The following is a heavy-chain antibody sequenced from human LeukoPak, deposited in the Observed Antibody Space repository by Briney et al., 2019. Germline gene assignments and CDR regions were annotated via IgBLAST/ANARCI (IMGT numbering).Heavy chain of an antibody. D-gene: IGHD6-13*01. CDR3: ARVGMYSSRWLDPRNYYCYYMDV. V-gene: IGHV4-59*11. CDR2: IYYSGST. J-gene: IGHJ6*03. CDR1: GGSISSHY. Sequence: SETLSLTCTVSGGSISSHYWSWIRQPPGKGLEWIGYIYYSGSTNYNPSLKSRVTISVDTSKNQFSLKLSSVTAADTAVYYCARVGMYSSRWLDPRNYYCYYMDVWGKGTTVTVSS.